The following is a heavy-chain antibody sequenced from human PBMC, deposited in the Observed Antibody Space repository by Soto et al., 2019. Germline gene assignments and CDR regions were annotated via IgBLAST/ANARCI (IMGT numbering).Heavy chain of an antibody. CDR1: GYTFASYA. CDR2: ISAYNGNA. Sequence: QVQLVQSGAEVKKPGASVKVSCKASGYTFASYAISWMRQAPGQGLEWMGWISAYNGNANYAQKLQGRVTMTTDTSTSTAYRELRSLRSDDTAVYYCARDPPPPDYWGQGTLVTVSS. J-gene: IGHJ4*02. V-gene: IGHV1-18*01. CDR3: ARDPPPPDY.